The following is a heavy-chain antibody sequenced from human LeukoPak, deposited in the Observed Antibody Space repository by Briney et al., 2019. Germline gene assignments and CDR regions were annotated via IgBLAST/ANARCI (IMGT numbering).Heavy chain of an antibody. J-gene: IGHJ2*01. CDR2: ISSSSHSM. CDR1: RFTFSSYS. V-gene: IGHV3-21*01. CDR3: ARDPDWYLDL. Sequence: GGSLRLSCAASRFTFSSYSMNWVRQAPGRGLEWVSSISSSSHSMYYADSVKGRFTISRDNAKNSLYLQMNSLRAEDTAVYYCARDPDWYLDLWGRGTLVTVSS.